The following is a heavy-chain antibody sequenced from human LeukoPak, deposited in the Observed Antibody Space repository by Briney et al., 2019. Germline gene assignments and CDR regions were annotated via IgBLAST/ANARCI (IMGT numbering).Heavy chain of an antibody. CDR3: ARRESSGFFDY. CDR1: GGSISSYY. V-gene: IGHV4-59*08. J-gene: IGHJ4*02. Sequence: SETLSLTCTVSGGSISSYYWSWIRQPPGKGLEWIGYIYYSGSTSYNPSLNSRVTISLDTSKNQSSLNLSSVTAADTAVYYCARRESSGFFDYWGQGTLVTVSS. CDR2: IYYSGST. D-gene: IGHD6-19*01.